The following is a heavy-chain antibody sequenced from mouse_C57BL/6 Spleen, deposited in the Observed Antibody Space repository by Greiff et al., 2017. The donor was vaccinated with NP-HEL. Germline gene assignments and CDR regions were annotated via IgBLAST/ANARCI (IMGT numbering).Heavy chain of an antibody. CDR3: ARKGVVDADYAMDY. J-gene: IGHJ4*01. Sequence: VQLQQSGAELVKPGASVKISCKASGYAFSSYWMNWVKQRPGKGLEWIGQIYPGDGDTNYNGKFKGKATLTADKSSSTAYMQLSSLTSEDSAVYCCARKGVVDADYAMDYWGQGTSVTVSS. V-gene: IGHV1-80*01. CDR2: IYPGDGDT. CDR1: GYAFSSYW. D-gene: IGHD1-1*01.